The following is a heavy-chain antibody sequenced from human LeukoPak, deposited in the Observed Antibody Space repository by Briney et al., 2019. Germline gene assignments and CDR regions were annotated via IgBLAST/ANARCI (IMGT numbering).Heavy chain of an antibody. Sequence: ASVKVSCKASGYTFTSYYMHWVRQAPGQGLEWMGIINPSGGSTSYAQKFQGRVTMTRNTSISTAYMELSSLRFEDTAVYYCAREGNYYDTDDWGQGTLVTVSS. V-gene: IGHV1-46*01. CDR3: AREGNYYDTDD. CDR1: GYTFTSYY. CDR2: INPSGGST. D-gene: IGHD3-22*01. J-gene: IGHJ4*02.